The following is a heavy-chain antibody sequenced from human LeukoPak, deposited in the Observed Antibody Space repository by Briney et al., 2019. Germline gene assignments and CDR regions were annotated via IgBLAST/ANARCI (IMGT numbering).Heavy chain of an antibody. D-gene: IGHD6-13*01. J-gene: IGHJ4*02. CDR2: IYYSGST. CDR3: ARRRAAAGTVDY. V-gene: IGHV4-39*01. CDR1: RGSISSSSYY. Sequence: PSETLCLTCTVSRGSISSSSYYWGWIRQPPGKGLEWIGSIYYSGSTYYNPSLKSRVTISVDTSKNQFSLKLSSVTAADTAVYYCARRRAAAGTVDYWGQGTLVTVSS.